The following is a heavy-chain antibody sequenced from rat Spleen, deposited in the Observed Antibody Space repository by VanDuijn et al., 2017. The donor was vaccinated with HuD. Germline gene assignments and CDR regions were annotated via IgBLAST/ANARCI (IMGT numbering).Heavy chain of an antibody. Sequence: EVQLVESDGGLVQPGRSLKLSCAASGFTFSDYYMAWVRQAPTKGLEWVATINYDGRSTYYRDSVKGRFTISRDNAKNILYLQMDSLRSEDTATYYCASRTGNWFAYWGQGTLVTVSS. CDR2: INYDGRST. V-gene: IGHV5-29*01. CDR3: ASRTGNWFAY. J-gene: IGHJ3*01. CDR1: GFTFSDYY. D-gene: IGHD5-1*01.